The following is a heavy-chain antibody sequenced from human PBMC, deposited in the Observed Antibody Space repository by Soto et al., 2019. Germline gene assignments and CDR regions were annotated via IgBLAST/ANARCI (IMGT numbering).Heavy chain of an antibody. Sequence: GGSLRLSCAASGFSFRTSWMAWVRQAPGKGLEWVANIKQDESEKHYVDSVRGRFTISRDNAKSSLYLQMNNLRVEDTAVYYCVSSNIVGRPGGGQGTMVTVSS. V-gene: IGHV3-7*01. D-gene: IGHD3-22*01. CDR3: VSSNIVGRPG. J-gene: IGHJ3*01. CDR1: GFSFRTSW. CDR2: IKQDESEK.